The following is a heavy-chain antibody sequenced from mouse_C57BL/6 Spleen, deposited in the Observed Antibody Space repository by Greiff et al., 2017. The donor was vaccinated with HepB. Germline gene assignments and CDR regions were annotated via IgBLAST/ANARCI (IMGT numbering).Heavy chain of an antibody. CDR2: IWRGGST. J-gene: IGHJ3*01. D-gene: IGHD2-4*01. Sequence: VQGVESGPGLVQPSQSLSITCTVSGFSLTSYGVHWVRQSPGKGLEWLGVIWRGGSTDYNAAFMSRLSITKDNSKSQVFFKMNSLQADDTAIYYCAKSIYYDYDWFAYWGQGTLVTVSA. CDR3: AKSIYYDYDWFAY. V-gene: IGHV2-5*01. CDR1: GFSLTSYG.